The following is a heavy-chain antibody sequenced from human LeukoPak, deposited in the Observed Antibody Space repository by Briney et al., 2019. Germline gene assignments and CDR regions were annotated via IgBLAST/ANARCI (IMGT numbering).Heavy chain of an antibody. CDR2: MSGSGGST. J-gene: IGHJ3*02. CDR1: GFAVSNNY. Sequence: GGSLRLSCTASGFAVSNNYMSWVRQAPGKGLEWVSAMSGSGGSTYYADSVKGRFTISRDNSKNTLYLQMNSLRAEDTAVYYCARARTLDYYDSSGPDAFDIWGQGTMVTVSS. V-gene: IGHV3-53*05. D-gene: IGHD3-22*01. CDR3: ARARTLDYYDSSGPDAFDI.